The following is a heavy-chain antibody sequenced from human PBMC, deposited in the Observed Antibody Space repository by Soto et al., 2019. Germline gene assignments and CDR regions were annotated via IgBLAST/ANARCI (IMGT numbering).Heavy chain of an antibody. CDR1: GGTLGSYA. CDR3: VPLQPSTIRGRPGMDV. V-gene: IGHV1-69*01. Sequence: QVQLLQSGAEVRKPGSSVKVSCKASGGTLGSYAITWVRQAPGQGFEWMGGFIPIFGITHYAQRFEDRLTITADESTSTVYMELSSLTYDDTAVYYCVPLQPSTIRGRPGMDVWGQGTTITVSS. CDR2: FIPIFGIT. J-gene: IGHJ6*02. D-gene: IGHD4-4*01.